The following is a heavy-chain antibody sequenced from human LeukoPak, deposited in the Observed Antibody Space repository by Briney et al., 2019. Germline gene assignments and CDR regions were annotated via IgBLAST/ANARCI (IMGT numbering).Heavy chain of an antibody. CDR2: MDTGGNT. V-gene: IGHV4-4*07. D-gene: IGHD3-9*01. Sequence: SETLSLTCTVSSDSISGYSWNWIRQPAGKGLEWIRRMDTGGNTNFIPSLKSRLTMSADTSKNQLSLKLTSVTAADTAVYYCAKERRHFYRESTGFYPTGFYVDNWGRGILVTVSS. J-gene: IGHJ4*02. CDR3: AKERRHFYRESTGFYPTGFYVDN. CDR1: SDSISGYS.